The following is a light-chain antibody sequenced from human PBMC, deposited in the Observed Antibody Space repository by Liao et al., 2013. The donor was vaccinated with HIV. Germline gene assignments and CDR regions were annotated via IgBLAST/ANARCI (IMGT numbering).Light chain of an antibody. CDR3: QVWDSNNNHYV. CDR1: KVGSNG. CDR2: YDS. J-gene: IGLJ1*01. Sequence: SDVLAQPPSVSVAPGETARITCGGDKVGSNGVHWYQQKPGQAPVLVMYYDSNRPSGIPERLSGSNAGDTATLTISRVEAGDEADYYCQVWDSNNNHYVFGPGTQVTVL. V-gene: IGLV3-21*01.